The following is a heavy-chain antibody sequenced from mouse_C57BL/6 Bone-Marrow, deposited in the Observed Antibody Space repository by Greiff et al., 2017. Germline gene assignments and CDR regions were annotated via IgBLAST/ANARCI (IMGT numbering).Heavy chain of an antibody. CDR3: ARSLAWFAD. CDR2: ISSGSSTI. D-gene: IGHD6-2*01. CDR1: GFTFSDYG. Sequence: EVMLVESGGGLVKPGGSLKLSCAASGFTFSDYGMHWVRQAPGTGLEWVAYISSGSSTIYYADTVKGRFTITRDQAKNTLFLQMSSLRSVDSTMESCARSLAWFADWGQGTLVTVSA. J-gene: IGHJ3*01. V-gene: IGHV5-17*01.